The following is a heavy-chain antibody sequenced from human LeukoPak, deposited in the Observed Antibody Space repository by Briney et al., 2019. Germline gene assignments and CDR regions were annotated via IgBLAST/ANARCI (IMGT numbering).Heavy chain of an antibody. CDR2: INPSGGST. J-gene: IGHJ6*02. D-gene: IGHD6-13*01. Sequence: ASVKVSCKASGYTFTSYYMHWVRQAPGQGLEWMGIINPSGGSTSYAQKFQGRVTMTRDTSTSTVYMELSSLRSEDTAVYYCARDQGGAAAGEYYYYYGMDVWGQGITVTVSS. V-gene: IGHV1-46*01. CDR3: ARDQGGAAAGEYYYYYGMDV. CDR1: GYTFTSYY.